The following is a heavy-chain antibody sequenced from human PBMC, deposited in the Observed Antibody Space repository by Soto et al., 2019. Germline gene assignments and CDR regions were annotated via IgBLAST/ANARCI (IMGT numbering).Heavy chain of an antibody. J-gene: IGHJ4*02. CDR1: GFSFDSYW. D-gene: IGHD2-2*01. CDR2: IDYDGTTT. Sequence: EVQLVESGGGLVQPGGSLRLSCAASGFSFDSYWMHWVRQAPGQGPMWVSRIDYDGTTTNYADSVKGRFTISRDNAKSTNYLQMNSLRPEDTAVYYCTRGPRASSGGTGAYWGKGTLVTVSS. V-gene: IGHV3-74*01. CDR3: TRGPRASSGGTGAY.